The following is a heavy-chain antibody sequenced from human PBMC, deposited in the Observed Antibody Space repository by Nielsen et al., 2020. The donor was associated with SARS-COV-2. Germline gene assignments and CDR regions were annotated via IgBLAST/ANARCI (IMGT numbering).Heavy chain of an antibody. CDR3: TSLPTRWYYGEDY. CDR2: IRSYANGYAT. D-gene: IGHD3-10*01. J-gene: IGHJ4*02. Sequence: GGSLRLSCTASGFTFGDYAMSWVRQASGKGLEWLGRIRSYANGYATAYAASGKGRFTISRDDSKNTAYLQMNSLKTEDTAVYYCTSLPTRWYYGEDYWGQGTLVTVSS. CDR1: GFTFGDYA. V-gene: IGHV3-73*01.